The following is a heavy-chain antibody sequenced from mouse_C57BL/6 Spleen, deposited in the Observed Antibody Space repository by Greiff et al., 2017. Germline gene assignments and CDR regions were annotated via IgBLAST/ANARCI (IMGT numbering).Heavy chain of an antibody. CDR3: ARRGGYGNYGAMDY. V-gene: IGHV3-8*01. D-gene: IGHD2-10*02. J-gene: IGHJ4*01. CDR1: GYSITSDY. CDR2: ISYSGST. Sequence: EVQLQQSGPGLAKPSQTLSLTCSVTGYSITSDYWNWIRKFPGNKLEYMGYISYSGSTYSNPSPKSRISITRDTSKTQYYLQLKSVTTEDTATYYCARRGGYGNYGAMDYWGQGTSVTVSS.